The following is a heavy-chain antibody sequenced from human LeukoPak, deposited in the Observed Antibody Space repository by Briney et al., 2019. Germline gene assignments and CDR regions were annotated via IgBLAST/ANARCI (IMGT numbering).Heavy chain of an antibody. CDR3: ARGLAERYCSSTSCYGNYFDY. CDR2: INHSGST. D-gene: IGHD2-2*01. V-gene: IGHV4-34*01. J-gene: IGHJ4*02. CDR1: GGSFSGYY. Sequence: SETLSLTCAVYGGSFSGYYWSWIRQPPGKGLEWIGEINHSGSTNYNPSLKSRVTISVDTSKNQFSLKLSSVTAADTAVYYCARGLAERYCSSTSCYGNYFDYWGQGTLVTVSS.